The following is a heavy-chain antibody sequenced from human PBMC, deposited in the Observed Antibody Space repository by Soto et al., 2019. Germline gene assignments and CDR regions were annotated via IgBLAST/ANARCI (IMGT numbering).Heavy chain of an antibody. CDR1: GGSITSGGYS. CDR3: ARAFYGVDL. J-gene: IGHJ6*02. CDR2: IYQSGSA. V-gene: IGHV4-30-2*06. Sequence: PSETLSLTCTVPGGSITSGGYSWSWIRQSPGQGLEWIGYIYQSGSAFYNPSLKTRATILVDRSKNQFSLNLTSVTAADAAVYYCARAFYGVDLWGQGTTVTVSS.